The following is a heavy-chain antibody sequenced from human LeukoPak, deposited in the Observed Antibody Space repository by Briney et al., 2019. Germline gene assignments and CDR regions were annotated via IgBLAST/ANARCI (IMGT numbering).Heavy chain of an antibody. CDR3: AATRAYLGELSFPGY. J-gene: IGHJ4*02. Sequence: GASVKVSCKASGYTFTGYYMHWVRQAPGKGLEWMGGFDPEDGETIYAQKFQGRVTMTEDTSTDTAYMELSSLRSEDTAVYYCAATRAYLGELSFPGYWGQGTLVTVSS. V-gene: IGHV1-24*01. CDR1: GYTFTGYY. CDR2: FDPEDGET. D-gene: IGHD3-16*02.